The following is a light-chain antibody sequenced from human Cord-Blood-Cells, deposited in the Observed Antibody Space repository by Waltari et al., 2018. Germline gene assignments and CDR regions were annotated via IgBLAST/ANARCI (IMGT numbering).Light chain of an antibody. J-gene: IGKJ1*01. Sequence: EIVLTQSPATLSLSPGERATLPCRASQSVSSSYLAWYQQKPGLAPRPLIYDASSRATGIPDRFSGSGSGTDFTLTISRLEPEDFAVYYCQQYGSSPPTFGQGTKVEIK. V-gene: IGKV3D-20*01. CDR3: QQYGSSPPT. CDR2: DAS. CDR1: QSVSSSY.